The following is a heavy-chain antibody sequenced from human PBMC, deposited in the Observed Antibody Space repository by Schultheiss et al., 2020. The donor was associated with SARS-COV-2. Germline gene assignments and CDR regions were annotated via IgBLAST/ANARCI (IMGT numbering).Heavy chain of an antibody. J-gene: IGHJ4*02. V-gene: IGHV3-30*03. CDR1: GFTFRSYG. D-gene: IGHD1-26*01. CDR2: ISYDGSNK. Sequence: GGSLRLSCAASGFTFRSYGMNWVRQAPGKGLEWVAVISYDGSNKYYADSVKGRFTISRDNSKNTLYLQMNSLRAEDTAVYYCARGGYSGSYWGFDYWGQGTLVTVSS. CDR3: ARGGYSGSYWGFDY.